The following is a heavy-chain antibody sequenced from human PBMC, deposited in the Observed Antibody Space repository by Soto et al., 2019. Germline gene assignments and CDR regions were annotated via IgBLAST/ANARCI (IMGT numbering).Heavy chain of an antibody. Sequence: QVQLVQSGAEVKKPGSSVKVSCKASGGTFSSYSLNWVRQAPGQGLEWMGRIIPILYIANYPQKIRGRVTIPADKSTITAYKELTNLTFEATAVYYSARDPPIARAGTTRDCYFYLWGRGTLVTVS. CDR1: GGTFSSYS. D-gene: IGHD6-19*01. CDR3: ARDPPIARAGTTRDCYFYL. V-gene: IGHV1-69*08. CDR2: IIPILYIA. J-gene: IGHJ2*01.